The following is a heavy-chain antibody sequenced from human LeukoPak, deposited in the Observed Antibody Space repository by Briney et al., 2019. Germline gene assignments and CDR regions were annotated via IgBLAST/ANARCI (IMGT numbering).Heavy chain of an antibody. CDR1: GFTFSSYA. J-gene: IGHJ3*01. D-gene: IGHD4-17*01. V-gene: IGHV3-23*01. CDR3: ARDHYGDSAFDL. Sequence: GGSLRLSCAASGFTFSSYAMSWVRQAPGKGLEWVSAISGSGDTKYYADSVKGRFTISRDNAKNSLYLEMKSLRAEDTGLYYCARDHYGDSAFDLWGQGTMVTVSS. CDR2: ISGSGDTK.